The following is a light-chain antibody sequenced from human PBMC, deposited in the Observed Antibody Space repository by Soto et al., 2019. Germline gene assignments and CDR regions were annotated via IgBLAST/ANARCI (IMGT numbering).Light chain of an antibody. CDR1: SSDVGDSDS. J-gene: IGLJ3*02. V-gene: IGLV2-11*01. CDR2: DVD. Sequence: QSALTQPRSVSGSFGQSVTISCTGTSSDVGDSDSVSWYQQHPGRAPKLMISDVDKRPSGVPDRFSGSKSGNTASLTIFGLQSDDEADYYCCSYAGSHTWVFGGGTKLTVL. CDR3: CSYAGSHTWV.